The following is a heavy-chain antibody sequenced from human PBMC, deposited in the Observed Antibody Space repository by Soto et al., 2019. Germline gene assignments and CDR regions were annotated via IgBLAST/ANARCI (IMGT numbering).Heavy chain of an antibody. CDR1: GYTFTSYG. D-gene: IGHD3-3*01. CDR3: ARVDTIFGVVTSYYFDY. Sequence: ASVKVSCKASGYTFTSYGISWVRQDPGQGLEWMGWISAYNGNTNYAQKLQGRVTMTTDTSTSTAYMELRSLRSDDTAVYYCARVDTIFGVVTSYYFDYWGQGTLVTVS. V-gene: IGHV1-18*01. CDR2: ISAYNGNT. J-gene: IGHJ4*02.